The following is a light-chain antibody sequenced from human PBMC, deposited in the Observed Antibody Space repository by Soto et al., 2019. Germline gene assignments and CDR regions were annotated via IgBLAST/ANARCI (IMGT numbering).Light chain of an antibody. CDR2: TAS. J-gene: IGKJ2*01. CDR1: QSVSSDY. CDR3: QQCGSSPHT. Sequence: EIVLTQSPGTLSLSPGERATLSCRASQSVSSDYLAWYQQRSGQPPRLLIYTASIRATGIPDRFSGSGSGTDFTLTISRLEPEDFAVYYCQQCGSSPHTFGQGTRLEIK. V-gene: IGKV3-20*01.